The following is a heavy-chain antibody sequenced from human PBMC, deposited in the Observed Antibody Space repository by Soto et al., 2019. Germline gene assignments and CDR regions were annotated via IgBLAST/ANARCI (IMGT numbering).Heavy chain of an antibody. CDR1: GYTLNTYG. CDR3: ASGMYFDY. J-gene: IGHJ4*02. Sequence: QVQLVQSGAEVKKPGASVKVSCKASGYTLNTYGITWVRQAPGQGLEWMGWISANNDHTNYPQKLQCRVTMTTDTSTRTAYMELRSLTSDDTDVYYCASGMYFDYWGQGTLVTVSS. CDR2: ISANNDHT. V-gene: IGHV1-18*01. D-gene: IGHD1-26*01.